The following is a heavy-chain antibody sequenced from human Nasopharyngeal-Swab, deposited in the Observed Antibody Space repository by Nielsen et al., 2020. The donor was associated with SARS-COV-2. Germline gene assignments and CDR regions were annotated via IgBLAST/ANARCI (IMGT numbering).Heavy chain of an antibody. CDR1: GYRFRTYW. CDR2: IYPDDSDN. V-gene: IGHV5-51*01. J-gene: IGHJ6*02. CDR3: ARPLYPDSSMSGYFYNAMDV. Sequence: GESLKISCKGSGYRFRTYWIAWVRQMPGKGLEWLGIIYPDDSDNRYSPSFRGQVTISADQSINTAFLQWNSLKASDTAIYYCARPLYPDSSMSGYFYNAMDVWGQGTTVTVSS. D-gene: IGHD3-22*01.